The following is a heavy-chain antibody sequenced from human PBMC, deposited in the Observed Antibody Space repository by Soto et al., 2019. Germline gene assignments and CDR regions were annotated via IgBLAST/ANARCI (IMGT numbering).Heavy chain of an antibody. Sequence: QVQLLQSGAEVKKPGASVQVSCKDSGYTFTSYAMHWVRQAPGQSLEWMGWINAGNGNTKYSRKFQGRVTITRDTSASTDYRELSSLRSEDTAVYYSARARGEYYYDSSGYSRPDAFDIWGQGPMVTVSS. CDR3: ARARGEYYYDSSGYSRPDAFDI. CDR2: INAGNGNT. D-gene: IGHD3-22*01. V-gene: IGHV1-3*01. CDR1: GYTFTSYA. J-gene: IGHJ3*02.